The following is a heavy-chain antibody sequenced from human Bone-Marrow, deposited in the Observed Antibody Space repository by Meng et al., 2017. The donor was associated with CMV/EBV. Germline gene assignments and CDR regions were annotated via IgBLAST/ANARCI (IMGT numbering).Heavy chain of an antibody. CDR2: IDWDDDE. J-gene: IGHJ4*02. D-gene: IGHD1-7*01. CDR1: GFSVGASGMR. Sequence: SGPTLVKPTQALALTCTVSGFSVGASGMRVGWIRQAPGEAPEWLARIDWDDDEFYSTSLRTRLTISKDTSENQVILTMTNMDPMDTATYYCARAITGTHSWGWFFDYWGPGSLGTVSS. V-gene: IGHV2-70D*14. CDR3: ARAITGTHSWGWFFDY.